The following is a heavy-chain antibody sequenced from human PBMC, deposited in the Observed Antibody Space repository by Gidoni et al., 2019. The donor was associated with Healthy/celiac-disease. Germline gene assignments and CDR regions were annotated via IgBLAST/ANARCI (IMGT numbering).Heavy chain of an antibody. D-gene: IGHD6-19*01. CDR3: ARGGSSGQLDAFDI. J-gene: IGHJ3*02. Sequence: EVQLVESGGGLVQPGGSLRLSCAASGFTFSSYDMHWVRQATGKGLEWVSAIGTAGDTYYPGSVKGRFTISRENAKNSLYLQMNSLRAGDTAVYYCARGGSSGQLDAFDIWGQGTMVTVSS. CDR1: GFTFSSYD. V-gene: IGHV3-13*04. CDR2: IGTAGDT.